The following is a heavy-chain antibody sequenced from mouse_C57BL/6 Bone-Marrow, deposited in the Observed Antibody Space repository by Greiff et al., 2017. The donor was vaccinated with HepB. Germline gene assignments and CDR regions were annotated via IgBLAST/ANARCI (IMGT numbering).Heavy chain of an antibody. CDR1: GFTFSSYG. D-gene: IGHD1-1*01. J-gene: IGHJ4*01. CDR3: ARHKENYYGSSYAMDY. V-gene: IGHV5-6*01. CDR2: MSSGGSYT. Sequence: EVKLVESGGDLVKPGGSLKLSCAASGFTFSSYGMSWVRQTPDKRLEWVETMSSGGSYTYYPDSVKGRFTNSRDNAKNTLYLQMSSLKSEDTAMYYCARHKENYYGSSYAMDYWGQGTSVTVSS.